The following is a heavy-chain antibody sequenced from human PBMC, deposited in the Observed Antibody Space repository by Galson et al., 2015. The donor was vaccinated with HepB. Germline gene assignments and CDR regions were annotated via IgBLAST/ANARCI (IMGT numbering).Heavy chain of an antibody. V-gene: IGHV4-39*01. CDR2: IYHSGNT. CDR3: ARPVGARTPGDAFDI. CDR1: GGSISSSSYY. J-gene: IGHJ3*02. D-gene: IGHD1-26*01. Sequence: ETLSLTCTVSGGSISSSSYYWGWIRQPPGKGLEWIGSIYHSGNTYYNPSLKSRLSISVDTSKSQLSLKLSSVTAADTAVYYCARPVGARTPGDAFDIWGQGTMVTVSS.